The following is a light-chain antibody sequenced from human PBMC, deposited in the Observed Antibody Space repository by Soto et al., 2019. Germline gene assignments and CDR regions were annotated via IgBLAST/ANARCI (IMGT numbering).Light chain of an antibody. CDR2: EVN. CDR1: SSDVGGYNY. J-gene: IGLJ1*01. Sequence: QSALTQPASVSGSPGQSITISCTGTSSDVGGYNYVSWYQQHPAKAPKLMIYEVNNRPSGVSNRFSGSKSGNTASLTISGLQVEDEADYYCSSYTSTSTLRVFGTGTKVTVL. CDR3: SSYTSTSTLRV. V-gene: IGLV2-14*01.